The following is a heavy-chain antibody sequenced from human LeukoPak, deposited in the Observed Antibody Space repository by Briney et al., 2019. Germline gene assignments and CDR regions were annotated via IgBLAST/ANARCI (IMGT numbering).Heavy chain of an antibody. J-gene: IGHJ4*02. V-gene: IGHV3-33*01. Sequence: PGGSLRLSCAASGFTFSSYGMHWVRQAPGKGLEWVAVIWYDGSNKYYADSVKGRFTISRDNSKNTLYLQMNSLRAEDTAVYYCARDLYYYDSSGYYWGQGTLVTVSS. D-gene: IGHD3-22*01. CDR2: IWYDGSNK. CDR1: GFTFSSYG. CDR3: ARDLYYYDSSGYY.